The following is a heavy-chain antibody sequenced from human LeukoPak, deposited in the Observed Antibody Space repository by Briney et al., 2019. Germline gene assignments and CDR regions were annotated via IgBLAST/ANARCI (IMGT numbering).Heavy chain of an antibody. D-gene: IGHD4-17*01. CDR2: INPKSGGT. J-gene: IGHJ4*01. CDR3: ARDRVGGDLTGVSLY. Sequence: ASVSVSCKASGYTFTAYYMHWVRQAPGQGLEWMGWINPKSGGTNFAQNFQGRVTMTRDTSISTAYMELSGLRSDDTAVYYCARDRVGGDLTGVSLYWGQGTLVTVSS. CDR1: GYTFTAYY. V-gene: IGHV1-2*02.